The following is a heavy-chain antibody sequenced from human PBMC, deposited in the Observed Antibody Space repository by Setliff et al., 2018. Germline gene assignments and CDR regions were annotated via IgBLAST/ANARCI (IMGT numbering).Heavy chain of an antibody. V-gene: IGHV1-18*01. CDR2: ISPYNGDT. J-gene: IGHJ6*03. D-gene: IGHD1-26*01. CDR1: GCTFNTFG. CDR3: ARSPPNRGVGQGHYMDV. Sequence: ASVKVSCKTSGCTFNTFGISWVRRAPGQGLDWMGWISPYNGDTKSAQKFQGRVTMTIDTSTSTAYVEVRSLTSDDTAVYYCARSPPNRGVGQGHYMDVWGIGTTVTVSS.